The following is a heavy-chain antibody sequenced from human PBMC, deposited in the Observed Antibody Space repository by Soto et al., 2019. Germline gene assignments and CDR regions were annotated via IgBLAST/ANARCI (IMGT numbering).Heavy chain of an antibody. Sequence: SETLSLTCTVSGGSIISYYWSWIRQPPGKGLEWIGYIYYSGSTNYNPSLKSRVTISVDTSKNQFSLKLSSVTAADTAVYYCARDSIAVAGTRYYYYGMDVWGQGTTVTVSS. CDR2: IYYSGST. CDR3: ARDSIAVAGTRYYYYGMDV. J-gene: IGHJ6*02. D-gene: IGHD6-19*01. CDR1: GGSIISYY. V-gene: IGHV4-59*01.